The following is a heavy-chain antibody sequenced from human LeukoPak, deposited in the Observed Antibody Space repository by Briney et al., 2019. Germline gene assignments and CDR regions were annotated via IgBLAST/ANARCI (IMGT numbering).Heavy chain of an antibody. CDR2: INPNSGGT. V-gene: IGHV1-2*02. Sequence: ASVKVSCKASGYTFTRYYRHGVRQAPGQGLEWMGWINPNSGGTNYAQKFQGRVTMTRDTSISTAYMELSRLRSDDTAVYYCARGSYSNYVEDYWGQGTLVTVSS. CDR3: ARGSYSNYVEDY. J-gene: IGHJ4*02. CDR1: GYTFTRYY. D-gene: IGHD4-11*01.